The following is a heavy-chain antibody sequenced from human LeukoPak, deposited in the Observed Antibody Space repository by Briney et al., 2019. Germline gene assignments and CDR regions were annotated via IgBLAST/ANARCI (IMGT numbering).Heavy chain of an antibody. CDR2: IIPILGTA. V-gene: IGHV1-69*05. CDR1: GGTFSSYA. J-gene: IGHJ4*02. Sequence: GASVKVSCKASGGTFSSYAISWVRQAPGQGLEWMGGIIPILGTANYAQKFQGRVTITTDESTSTAYMELSSLRSEDTAVYYCARVGGYSFYYFDYWGQGTLVTVSS. D-gene: IGHD5-18*01. CDR3: ARVGGYSFYYFDY.